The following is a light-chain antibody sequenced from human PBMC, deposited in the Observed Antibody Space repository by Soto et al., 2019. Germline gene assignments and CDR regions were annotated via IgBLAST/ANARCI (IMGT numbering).Light chain of an antibody. CDR3: QQYDGYSCT. CDR1: QTISSW. Sequence: DIQMTQSPSTLSASVGDRVTITCRASQTISSWLAWYQQKPGKAPKLLIYDVFSLQSGVPSRFSGGGSGTEFTLTISSLQPDDFATYYCQQYDGYSCTFGQGTRLEIK. CDR2: DVF. J-gene: IGKJ2*02. V-gene: IGKV1-5*01.